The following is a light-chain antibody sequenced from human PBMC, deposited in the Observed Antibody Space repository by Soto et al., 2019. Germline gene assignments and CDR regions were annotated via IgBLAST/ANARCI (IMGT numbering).Light chain of an antibody. Sequence: QSALTQPPSVSGSPGQSVTISCTGTSSDVGTSNSVSWYQQPPGTAPKLMIFEVINRTSGVPYRFSGAKSGNTAFLTISGLQAEDEADYYCTSYAGSDTFPYVFGTGTKLTVL. CDR1: SSDVGTSNS. J-gene: IGLJ1*01. CDR2: EVI. CDR3: TSYAGSDTFPYV. V-gene: IGLV2-18*02.